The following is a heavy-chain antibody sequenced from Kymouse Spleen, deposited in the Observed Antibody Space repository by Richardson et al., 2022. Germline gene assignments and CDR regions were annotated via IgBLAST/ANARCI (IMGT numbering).Heavy chain of an antibody. CDR3: ARSYYYGSGSYCHYGMDV. D-gene: IGHD3-10*01. V-gene: IGHV5-51*01. J-gene: IGHJ6*02. CDR2: IYPGDSDT. CDR1: GYSFTSYW. Sequence: EVQLVQSGAEVKKPGESLKISCKGSGYSFTSYWIGWVRQMPGKGLEWMGIIYPGDSDTRYSPSFQGQVTISADKSISTAYLQWSSLKASDTAMYYCARSYYYGSGSYCHYGMDVWGQGTTVTVSS.